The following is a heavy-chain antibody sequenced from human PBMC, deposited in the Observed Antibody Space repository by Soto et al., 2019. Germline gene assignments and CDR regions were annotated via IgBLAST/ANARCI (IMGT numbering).Heavy chain of an antibody. D-gene: IGHD5-12*01. J-gene: IGHJ4*02. CDR2: SYYSGRT. Sequence: QVQLQESGPGLLKPSQTLSLTCAVSGDSVSSGGYHWSGIRQRPGKGLECIGHSYYSGRTSYNPSLKSRVTISVDTSKNQFSLSLRSVTAADTAVYYCARRSGYPYYFDYWGQGILVTVSS. CDR3: ARRSGYPYYFDY. CDR1: GDSVSSGGYH. V-gene: IGHV4-31*11.